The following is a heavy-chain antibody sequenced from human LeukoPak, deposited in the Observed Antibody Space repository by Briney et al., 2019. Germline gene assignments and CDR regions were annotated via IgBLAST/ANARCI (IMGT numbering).Heavy chain of an antibody. D-gene: IGHD3-22*01. CDR3: ARDRPDYYDSSAYLRGLYSAFGY. J-gene: IGHJ4*02. Sequence: ASVKVSCKASGYTFTNYGVSWGRQAPGQGLESMGWISAYNGNTNYAQKLQGRVTMTTDASTSTAYMELRSLRSDDTAVYYCARDRPDYYDSSAYLRGLYSAFGYWGQGTLVTVSS. CDR2: ISAYNGNT. V-gene: IGHV1-18*01. CDR1: GYTFTNYG.